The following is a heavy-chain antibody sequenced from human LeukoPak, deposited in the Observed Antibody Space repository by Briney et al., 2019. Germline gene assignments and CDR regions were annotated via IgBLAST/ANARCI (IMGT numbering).Heavy chain of an antibody. CDR3: AKSGYSISYFDY. CDR1: GFSFSSYA. J-gene: IGHJ4*02. D-gene: IGHD3-22*01. CDR2: ISGSGSDGST. Sequence: QPGGSLRLSRAASGFSFSSYAMSWVRQAPGKGLEWVSVISGSGSDGSTYYADSVKGRFTISRDNSKNTVYLHMNSLRAEDTAIYYCAKSGYSISYFDYWGQGTLVTVSS. V-gene: IGHV3-23*01.